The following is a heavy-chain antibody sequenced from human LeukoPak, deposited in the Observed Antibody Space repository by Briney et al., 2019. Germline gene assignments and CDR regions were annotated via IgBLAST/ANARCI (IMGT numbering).Heavy chain of an antibody. CDR2: IYHSGST. D-gene: IGHD6-13*01. J-gene: IGHJ5*02. CDR1: GYSISSGYY. CDR3: ARGSSWYLIWSRTPGTNWFDP. V-gene: IGHV4-38-2*02. Sequence: SETLSLTCTVSGYSISSGYYWGWIRQPPGKGLEWIGSIYHSGSTNYNPSLKSRVTISVDTSKNQFSLKLSSVTAADTAVYYCARGSSWYLIWSRTPGTNWFDPWGQGTLVTVSS.